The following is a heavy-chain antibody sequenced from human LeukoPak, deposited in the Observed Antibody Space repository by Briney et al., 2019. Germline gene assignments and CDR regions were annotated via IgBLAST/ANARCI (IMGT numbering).Heavy chain of an antibody. CDR3: AREGYDFDRTYYFDY. J-gene: IGHJ4*02. CDR1: GGTFSSYA. D-gene: IGHD3-3*01. V-gene: IGHV1-69*04. Sequence: SVKVSCKASGGTFSSYAISWVRQAPGQGLEWRGRIIPILGIANYAQKFQGRVTITADKSTSTAYMELSSLRSEDTAVYYCAREGYDFDRTYYFDYWGQGTLVTVSS. CDR2: IIPILGIA.